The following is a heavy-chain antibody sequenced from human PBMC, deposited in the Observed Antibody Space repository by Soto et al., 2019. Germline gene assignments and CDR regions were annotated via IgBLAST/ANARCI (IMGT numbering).Heavy chain of an antibody. CDR1: GFTFSNYW. CDR3: ARGGLQHALDV. D-gene: IGHD6-13*01. J-gene: IGHJ6*02. CDR2: VNNDGTDT. Sequence: EVQLVESGGGLVQPGGSLRLSCAASGFTFSNYWMYWVRQAPGKGLVWVSSVNNDGTDTTHADSVKGRFTISRAKTQNTLYLQMTSLTAQDTAVYYCARGGLQHALDVWGQGSTVTVSS. V-gene: IGHV3-74*03.